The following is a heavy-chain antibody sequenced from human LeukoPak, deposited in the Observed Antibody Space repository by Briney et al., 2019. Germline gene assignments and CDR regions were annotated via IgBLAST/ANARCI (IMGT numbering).Heavy chain of an antibody. V-gene: IGHV4-34*01. CDR2: VSHSGKT. CDR3: GILGDTGEIDTLPLDY. CDR1: GASFFDYF. D-gene: IGHD2/OR15-2a*01. Sequence: SETLSLNCSVSGASFFDYFWVWLRQSPGQGLEWIGEVSHSGKTTYSPSLKSRVTISEDTSNNQFSLKLASVTAADTGVYYCGILGDTGEIDTLPLDYWGQGTQVIVSS. J-gene: IGHJ4*02.